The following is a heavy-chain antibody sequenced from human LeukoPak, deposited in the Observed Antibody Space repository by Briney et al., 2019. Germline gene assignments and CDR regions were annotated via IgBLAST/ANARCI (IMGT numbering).Heavy chain of an antibody. V-gene: IGHV3-73*01. CDR2: IYKEKNSYAT. J-gene: IGHJ5*02. D-gene: IGHD1-26*01. CDR1: GFTFSGSA. Sequence: GGSLRLSCAASGFTFSGSAIHWVRQSFGKGLEWIGHIYKEKNSYATASAYAVSVEGRFTVSRDDSKNMAFLQMSGLKTEDTALYFCTRDSGTYNWLDHWGQGTLVTVSS. CDR3: TRDSGTYNWLDH.